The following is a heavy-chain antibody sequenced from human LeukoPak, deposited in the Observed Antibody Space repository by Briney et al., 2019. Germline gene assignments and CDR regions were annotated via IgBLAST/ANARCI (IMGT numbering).Heavy chain of an antibody. D-gene: IGHD3-16*02. CDR3: AKLFSFGDYIWGSYRYYFDY. Sequence: ASVKVSCKASGYTFTSFGISWVRQAPGQGLEWMGWISTYNANTNYAQKLRGRVTMTTDTSTTTAYMELRSLRSDDTAVYFCAKLFSFGDYIWGSYRYYFDYWGQGTLVTVSS. CDR2: ISTYNANT. CDR1: GYTFTSFG. J-gene: IGHJ4*02. V-gene: IGHV1-18*01.